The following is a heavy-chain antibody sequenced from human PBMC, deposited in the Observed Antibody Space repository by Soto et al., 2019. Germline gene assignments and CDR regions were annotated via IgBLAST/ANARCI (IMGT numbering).Heavy chain of an antibody. CDR2: IKGDGSST. J-gene: IGHJ6*02. Sequence: GGSLRLSCAGSGFTFSTYWMHWVRKAPGTGLEWVSRIKGDGSSTSYADSVKGRFTISRDNAKNTVYLQMNSLGAEDTAVYWCARGIRNYYGVDVWGQGTTVTVSS. CDR3: ARGIRNYYGVDV. V-gene: IGHV3-74*01. CDR1: GFTFSTYW.